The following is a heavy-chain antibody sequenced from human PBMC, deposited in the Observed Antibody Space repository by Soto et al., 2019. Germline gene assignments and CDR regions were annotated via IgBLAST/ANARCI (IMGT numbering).Heavy chain of an antibody. Sequence: SETLSLTCTVSGGSISSGGYYWSWIRQHPGKGLEWIGYIYYSGSTYYNPSLKSRVTISVDTSKNQFSXXXXSVTAADTAVYYCVRADSSTTFDYWGQGTLVTVSS. CDR2: IYYSGST. CDR1: GGSISSGGYY. CDR3: VRADSSTTFDY. D-gene: IGHD6-13*01. V-gene: IGHV4-31*03. J-gene: IGHJ4*02.